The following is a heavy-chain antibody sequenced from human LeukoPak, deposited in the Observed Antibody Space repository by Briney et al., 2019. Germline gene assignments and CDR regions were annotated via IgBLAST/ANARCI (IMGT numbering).Heavy chain of an antibody. V-gene: IGHV4-34*01. D-gene: IGHD3-3*01. J-gene: IGHJ4*02. CDR3: ARATYYDS. Sequence: SETLSLTCAVYGGSFSGYYWSWIRQPPRKGLEWIGEINHSGSTNYNPSLKSRVTISVDTSKNQFSLKLSSVTAADTAVYYCARATYYDSWGQGTLVTVSS. CDR2: INHSGST. CDR1: GGSFSGYY.